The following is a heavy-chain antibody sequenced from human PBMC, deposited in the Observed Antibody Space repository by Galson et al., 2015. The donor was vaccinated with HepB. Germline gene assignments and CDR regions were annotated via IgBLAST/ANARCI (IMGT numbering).Heavy chain of an antibody. CDR1: GYSFTSHW. J-gene: IGHJ6*02. Sequence: QSGAEVKKPGESLKISCKGSGYSFTSHWIGWVRQMPGKGLECMGIIYPGDSEIRYSPSFQGQVTISADKSISTANLHWTSLKASDNAMYYCARLGNEDHHHYGKDVWGQGTTVTVPS. CDR3: ARLGNEDHHHYGKDV. D-gene: IGHD7-27*01. CDR2: IYPGDSEI. V-gene: IGHV5-51*01.